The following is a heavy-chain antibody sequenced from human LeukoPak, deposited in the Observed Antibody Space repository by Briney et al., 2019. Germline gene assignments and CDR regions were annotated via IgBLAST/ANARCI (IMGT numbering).Heavy chain of an antibody. CDR1: GFTVSNNY. CDR2: IKQDASQE. D-gene: IGHD3-3*01. CDR3: ARGVVYPTWSGPHWSDY. J-gene: IGHJ4*02. Sequence: GGSLRLSCAASGFTVSNNYMSWVRQAPGKGPEWVAHIKQDASQEDHVDSVKGRFTISRDNAKNSLYLQMNSLRAEDTAVYYCARGVVYPTWSGPHWSDYWGQGTLVTVSS. V-gene: IGHV3-7*01.